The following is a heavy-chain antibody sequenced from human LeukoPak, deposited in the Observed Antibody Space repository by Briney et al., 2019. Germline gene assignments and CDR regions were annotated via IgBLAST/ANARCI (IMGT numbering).Heavy chain of an antibody. CDR2: ISAYNGNT. Sequence: GASVKVSCKASGYTFTSYGISWVRQAPGQGLEWMGWISAYNGNTKYAQKLQGRVTMTTDTSTSTAYMELRGLRSDDTAVYYCAREGFWSGYYYYYGMDVWGQGTTVTVSS. D-gene: IGHD3-3*01. V-gene: IGHV1-18*01. CDR3: AREGFWSGYYYYYGMDV. CDR1: GYTFTSYG. J-gene: IGHJ6*02.